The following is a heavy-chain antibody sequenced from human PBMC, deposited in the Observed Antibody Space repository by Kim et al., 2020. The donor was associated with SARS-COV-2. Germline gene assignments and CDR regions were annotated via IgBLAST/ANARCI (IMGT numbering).Heavy chain of an antibody. D-gene: IGHD7-27*01. Sequence: SETLSLTCTVSGGSISSYYWSWIRQPPGKGLEWIGYIYYSGSTNYNPSLESRVTISVDTSKNQFSLKLSSVTAADTAVYYCAREGTGDYVDWYFDLWGRGTLVTVSS. CDR3: AREGTGDYVDWYFDL. V-gene: IGHV4-59*13. CDR1: GGSISSYY. J-gene: IGHJ2*01. CDR2: IYYSGST.